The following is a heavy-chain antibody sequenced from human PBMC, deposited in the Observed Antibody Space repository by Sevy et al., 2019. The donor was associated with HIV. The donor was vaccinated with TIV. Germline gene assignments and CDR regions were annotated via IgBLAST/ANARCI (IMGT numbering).Heavy chain of an antibody. CDR2: ISTGGRTI. D-gene: IGHD4-4*01. V-gene: IGHV3-48*03. CDR1: GFTFRSYE. J-gene: IGHJ4*02. Sequence: GGSLRLSCEASGFTFRSYEMNWVRQAPGKGLEWLSYISTGGRTIYYTDSVKGGFTISRDNAKNSLHLQMNSLRDEDTAVYYCATSRRDDYNYYFEYWGQGTLVTVSS. CDR3: ATSRRDDYNYYFEY.